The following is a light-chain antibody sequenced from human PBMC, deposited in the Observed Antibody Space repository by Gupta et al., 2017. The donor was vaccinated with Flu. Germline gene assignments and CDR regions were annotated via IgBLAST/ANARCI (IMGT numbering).Light chain of an antibody. CDR1: QSILYSSNNKDY. CDR2: WAS. CDR3: QQYYSIPLGS. Sequence: DIVMTQSPDSLAVSLGARATINCKSSQSILYSSNNKDYLAWYQQKPGQPPKLLIYWASTRESGVPDRFSGSGSGTHFTLTISSLQAEDVAVYYCQQYYSIPLGSFGGGTKVEIK. J-gene: IGKJ4*01. V-gene: IGKV4-1*01.